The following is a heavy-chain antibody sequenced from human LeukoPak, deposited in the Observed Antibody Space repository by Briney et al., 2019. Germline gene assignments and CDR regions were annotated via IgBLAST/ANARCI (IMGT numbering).Heavy chain of an antibody. CDR1: GFNFSSYA. D-gene: IGHD1-26*01. Sequence: GGSLRLSCAASGFNFSSYAFGSYAMNWVRQAPGQGLEWVSLIGGDSVYTYYADSVRGRFTISRDNSKNTLYLQLNSLRAEDTAVYYCARDLVGATVDTDYWGQGTLVTVSS. J-gene: IGHJ4*02. CDR3: ARDLVGATVDTDY. CDR2: IGGDSVYT. V-gene: IGHV3-23*01.